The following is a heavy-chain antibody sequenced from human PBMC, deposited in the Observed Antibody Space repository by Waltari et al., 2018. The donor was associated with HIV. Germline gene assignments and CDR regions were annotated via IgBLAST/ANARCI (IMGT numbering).Heavy chain of an antibody. V-gene: IGHV3-48*01. CDR3: ARSAGDYDYLRGNFRAFDY. CDR2: SSTSSSTI. CDR1: EFTFSFLA. J-gene: IGHJ4*02. D-gene: IGHD3-16*01. Sequence: EVQLVQSGGGLVQPGGSLRLSCAASEFTFSFLAMKWFRQTQGKGLEWISYSSTSSSTIYYADSVKGRFTISRDNAKNSLYLQMNSLRAEDTAVYYCARSAGDYDYLRGNFRAFDYWGQGTLVTVSS.